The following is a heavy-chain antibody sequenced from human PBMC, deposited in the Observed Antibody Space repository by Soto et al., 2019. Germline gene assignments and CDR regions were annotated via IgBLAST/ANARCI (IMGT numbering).Heavy chain of an antibody. Sequence: GGSLRLSCTVPGFMFEDFAMHWVRQAPGQGLEWVSGINWNGVNKGYAESVLGRFTISRDNAKKSLYLDMNYLRPEDTALYFCAKDVDPMGELWGYFRSWGQGTMVTVSS. CDR2: INWNGVNK. CDR1: GFMFEDFA. D-gene: IGHD2-21*01. J-gene: IGHJ1*01. CDR3: AKDVDPMGELWGYFRS. V-gene: IGHV3-9*01.